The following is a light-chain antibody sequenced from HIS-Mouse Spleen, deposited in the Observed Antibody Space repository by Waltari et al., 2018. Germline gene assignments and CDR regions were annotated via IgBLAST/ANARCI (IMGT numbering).Light chain of an antibody. V-gene: IGLV3-10*01. CDR2: EDS. CDR3: YSTDSSGNHRV. Sequence: SYVLTQPPSVSVAPGQTARITCSGYALPTKYAYLYQQKSGQAPVLVIYEDSKRPSGIPERFSGSSSGTMATLTISGAQVEDEADYYCYSTDSSGNHRVFGGGTKLTVL. CDR1: ALPTKY. J-gene: IGLJ2*01.